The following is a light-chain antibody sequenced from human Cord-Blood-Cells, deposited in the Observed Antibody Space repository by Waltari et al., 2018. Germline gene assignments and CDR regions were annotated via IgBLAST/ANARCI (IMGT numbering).Light chain of an antibody. CDR1: SSEVGGYNY. CDR3: SSYTSSSTYV. V-gene: IGLV2-14*01. CDR2: DVS. Sequence: QSALTQPASVSGSPGQSSTIPCTGTSSEVGGYNYVSWYQQHPGKAPKHMIYDVSKRPSGVSNRFSGSKSGNTASLTISGLQAEDEADYYCSSYTSSSTYVFGTGTKVTVL. J-gene: IGLJ1*01.